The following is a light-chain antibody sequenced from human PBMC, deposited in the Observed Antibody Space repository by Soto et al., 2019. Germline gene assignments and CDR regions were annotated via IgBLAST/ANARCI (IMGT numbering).Light chain of an antibody. V-gene: IGKV1-8*01. CDR1: QGISSY. J-gene: IGKJ1*01. Sequence: AIRMTQSPSSLSASTGDRVTLTCRASQGISSYLAWYQQKPGKAPKLLIYAASTLQSGVPSRFRGSGSGTDFTLTISCLQSEDFETYYCQQHYSYPQTFGQGTKVDIK. CDR3: QQHYSYPQT. CDR2: AAS.